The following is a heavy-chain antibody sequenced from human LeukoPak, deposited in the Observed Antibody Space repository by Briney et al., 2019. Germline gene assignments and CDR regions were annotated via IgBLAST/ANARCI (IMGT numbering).Heavy chain of an antibody. J-gene: IGHJ4*02. D-gene: IGHD3-22*01. V-gene: IGHV4-34*01. CDR1: GGSFSGYY. CDR2: INHSGST. CDR3: AREYYYDSSGFPNYDY. Sequence: SETLSLTCAVYGGSFSGYYWSWIRQPPGKGLEWIGEINHSGSTNYNPSLKSRVTISVDTSKNQFSLKLSSVTAADTAVYYRAREYYYDSSGFPNYDYWGQGTLVTVSS.